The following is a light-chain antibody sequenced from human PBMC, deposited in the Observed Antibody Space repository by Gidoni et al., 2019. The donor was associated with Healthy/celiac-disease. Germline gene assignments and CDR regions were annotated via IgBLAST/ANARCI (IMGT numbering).Light chain of an antibody. V-gene: IGKV1-39*01. Sequence: DIQRTQSPSSLSAAVGDRVTITCRASQSISSYLNWYQQKPGKAPQLLIYAASSLQSGVPSRFSGSGSGTDFTLTLSSLPPEDFATYYCQQRYSTPPTFGQGPQLAIQ. CDR1: QSISSY. CDR2: AAS. J-gene: IGKJ2*01. CDR3: QQRYSTPPT.